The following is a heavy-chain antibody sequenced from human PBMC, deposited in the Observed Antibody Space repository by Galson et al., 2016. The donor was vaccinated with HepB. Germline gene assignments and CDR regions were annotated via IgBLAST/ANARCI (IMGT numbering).Heavy chain of an antibody. CDR1: GFTFSTYS. V-gene: IGHV3-48*02. D-gene: IGHD4-23*01. CDR2: ISFSSSPI. CDR3: ARVGREDYGGKTFGFDY. Sequence: SLRLSCAASGFTFSTYSMNWVRQAPGKGLEWVSYISFSSSPIYYADSVKARFTISRDNAKNSLYLQMNSLRDEDTAVYYCARVGREDYGGKTFGFDYWGQGTLVTVSS. J-gene: IGHJ4*02.